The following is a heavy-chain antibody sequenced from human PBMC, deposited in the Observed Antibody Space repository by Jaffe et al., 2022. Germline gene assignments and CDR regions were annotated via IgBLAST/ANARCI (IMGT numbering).Heavy chain of an antibody. CDR1: GFSFNIYA. CDR2: ISAGGDPT. CDR3: AKTPGLRIDAFDL. J-gene: IGHJ3*01. Sequence: EVQLSESGGRLVQPGGSLRLSCAASGFSFNIYAMTWVRQAPGKGLEWVSYISAGGDPTKYTDSVKGRFTVSRDNSKNTLYLQMNSLRAEDTAVYYCAKTPGLRIDAFDLWGQGTMVTVSS. V-gene: IGHV3-23*01.